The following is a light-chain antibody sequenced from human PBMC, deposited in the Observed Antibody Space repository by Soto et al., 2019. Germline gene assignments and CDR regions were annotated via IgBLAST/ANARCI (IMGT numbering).Light chain of an antibody. CDR3: QQYNNWPPT. Sequence: EIVMTQSPATLSVSPGERATLSCRASQSVSSNLAWYQQKPGQSPRLLIYGASTSATGIPARFSGSGSGTEFTLTISSLQSEDFAVYYCQQYNNWPPTFGGGTNVEIK. V-gene: IGKV3-15*01. J-gene: IGKJ4*01. CDR1: QSVSSN. CDR2: GAS.